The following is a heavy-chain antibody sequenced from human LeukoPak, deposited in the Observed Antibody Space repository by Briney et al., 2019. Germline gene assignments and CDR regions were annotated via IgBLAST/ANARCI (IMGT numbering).Heavy chain of an antibody. CDR1: GFTFSSYG. CDR2: ISYDGSNK. D-gene: IGHD2-15*01. CDR3: AKGFSPYCSGGTCYWDH. J-gene: IGHJ4*02. V-gene: IGHV3-30*18. Sequence: PGGSLRLSCAASGFTFSSYGMHWVRQAPGKGLEWVAVISYDGSNKYYADSVKGRFTISRDNSKNTLYLQMNSLRAEDTAVYYCAKGFSPYCSGGTCYWDHWGQGTLVTVSS.